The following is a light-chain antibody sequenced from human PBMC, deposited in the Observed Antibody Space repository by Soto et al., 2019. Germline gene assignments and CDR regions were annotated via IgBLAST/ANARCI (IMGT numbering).Light chain of an antibody. CDR3: LSYTSTYTVV. CDR1: SSDVGGYKF. V-gene: IGLV2-14*01. Sequence: QSALTQPASVSASPGQSITISCTGTSSDVGGYKFVSWYQHHPGKAPKLMIYEVNNRPSGVSNRFSGSKSGNTASLTISGLQPEDEADYYCLSYTSTYTVVFGGGTKLTVL. J-gene: IGLJ2*01. CDR2: EVN.